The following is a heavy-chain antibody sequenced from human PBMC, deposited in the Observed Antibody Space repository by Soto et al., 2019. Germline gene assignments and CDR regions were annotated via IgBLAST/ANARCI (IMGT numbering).Heavy chain of an antibody. CDR1: GFTFSDSA. CDR3: SRHYYDSSGFYSGISD. Sequence: EVYLVESGGGLVQPGGSLKLSCAASGFTFSDSALHWVRQASGKGLEWVGRIRDKTDNYATAYAASVKGRFTISRNDSNNSAFLQMNGLKTEDTAVYYCSRHYYDSSGFYSGISDWGQGTLVTVSS. CDR2: IRDKTDNYAT. J-gene: IGHJ4*02. V-gene: IGHV3-73*02. D-gene: IGHD3-22*01.